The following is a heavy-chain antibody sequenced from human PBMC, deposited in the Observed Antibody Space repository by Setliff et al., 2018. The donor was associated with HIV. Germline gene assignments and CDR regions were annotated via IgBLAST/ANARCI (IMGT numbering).Heavy chain of an antibody. V-gene: IGHV4-30-4*08. CDR2: VFHSGYT. CDR1: GGSISGSDYY. CDR3: ASRVYYYDSSGYLREEGFDP. Sequence: SETLSLTCTVSGGSISGSDYYWSWIRQAPGKGLEWIGYVFHSGYTYYNPSLKSRVAISVDTSKNQFSLEMISLTAADTAGYYCASRVYYYDSSGYLREEGFDPWGQGTLVTVSS. J-gene: IGHJ5*02. D-gene: IGHD3-22*01.